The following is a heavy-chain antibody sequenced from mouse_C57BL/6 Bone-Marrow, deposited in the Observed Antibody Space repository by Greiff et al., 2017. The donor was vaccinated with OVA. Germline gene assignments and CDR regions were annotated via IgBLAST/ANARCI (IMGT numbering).Heavy chain of an antibody. Sequence: EVKLVESGGGLVQPTGSLKLSCAASGFSFNTYAMNWVRQAPGKGLEWVARIRSKSNNYATYYADSVKDRFTISRDDSESMLYLQMNNLKTEDTAMYYCVRHVVYWYFDVWGTGTTVTVSS. J-gene: IGHJ1*03. CDR1: GFSFNTYA. V-gene: IGHV10-1*01. CDR3: VRHVVYWYFDV. CDR2: IRSKSNNYAT.